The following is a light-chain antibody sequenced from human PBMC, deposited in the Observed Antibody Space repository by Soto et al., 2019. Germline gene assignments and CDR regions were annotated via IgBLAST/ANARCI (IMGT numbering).Light chain of an antibody. CDR2: AVS. V-gene: IGLV2-8*01. CDR3: SSYAGSNHFV. CDR1: SSDVGGYNY. Sequence: QSALTQPPSASGSPGQSVTISCTGTSSDVGGYNYVSWYQQHPGKAPKLMIYAVSKRPSGVPDRFSGSKSGNTASLTVSGLQAEDEADYYCSSYAGSNHFVFGTGTKVTVL. J-gene: IGLJ1*01.